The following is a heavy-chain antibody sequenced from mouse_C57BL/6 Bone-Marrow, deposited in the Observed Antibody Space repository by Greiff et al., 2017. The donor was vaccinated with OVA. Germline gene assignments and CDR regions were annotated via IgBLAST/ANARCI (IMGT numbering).Heavy chain of an antibody. J-gene: IGHJ2*01. D-gene: IGHD1-1*01. CDR2: IYPGNSDT. CDR3: TSFYYYGSSYDFDY. CDR1: GYTFTSYW. Sequence: VQLQQSGTVLARPGASVKMSCKTSGYTFTSYWMHWVKQRPGQGLEWIGAIYPGNSDTSYNQKFKGKAKLTAVTSASTAYMELSSLTNEDSAVYYCTSFYYYGSSYDFDYWGQGTTLTVSS. V-gene: IGHV1-5*01.